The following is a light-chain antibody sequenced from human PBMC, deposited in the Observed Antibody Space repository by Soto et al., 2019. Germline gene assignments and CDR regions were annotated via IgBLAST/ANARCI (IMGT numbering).Light chain of an antibody. CDR3: QQHSNWPPTT. J-gene: IGKJ3*01. CDR1: QSVSSY. Sequence: EIVLTQSPATLSLSPGERATLSCRASQSVSSYLAWYQQKPGQAPRLLIYDASNRATGIPARFSGSGSGTDFTLTISSLEPEDFAVYYYQQHSNWPPTTFGPGTKVDIK. CDR2: DAS. V-gene: IGKV3-11*01.